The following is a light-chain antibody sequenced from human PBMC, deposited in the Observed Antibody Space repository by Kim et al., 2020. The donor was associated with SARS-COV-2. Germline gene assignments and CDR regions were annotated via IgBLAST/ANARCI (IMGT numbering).Light chain of an antibody. CDR1: QGISTY. V-gene: IGKV1-9*01. Sequence: DIQLTHSPPFLSASVGDRVTITCRASQGISTYLAWYQQIPEKAPKLLIYRASTLQSGVPSRFSGSGSGTEFTLTISNLQPEDFAIYYCQQLNSYPWTFGQGTKVDIK. J-gene: IGKJ1*01. CDR2: RAS. CDR3: QQLNSYPWT.